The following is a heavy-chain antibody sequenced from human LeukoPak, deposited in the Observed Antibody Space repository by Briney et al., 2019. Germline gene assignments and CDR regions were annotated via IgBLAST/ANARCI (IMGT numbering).Heavy chain of an antibody. CDR1: GFTFDDYA. Sequence: GGSLRLSCAASGFTFDDYAMHWVRQAPGKGLEWVSGISWNSGSIGYADSVKGRFTISRDNAKNSLYLQMNSLRAEDTALYCCAKASLSSSWYYFDYWGQGTLVTVSS. CDR2: ISWNSGSI. D-gene: IGHD6-13*01. V-gene: IGHV3-9*01. CDR3: AKASLSSSWYYFDY. J-gene: IGHJ4*02.